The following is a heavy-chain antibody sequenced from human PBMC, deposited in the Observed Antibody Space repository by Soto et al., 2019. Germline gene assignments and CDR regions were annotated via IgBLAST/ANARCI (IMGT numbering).Heavy chain of an antibody. J-gene: IGHJ6*03. D-gene: IGHD4-4*01. CDR2: IYYSGST. Sequence: SETLSLTCTVSGGSISSYYWSWIRQPPGKGLEWIGYIYYSGSTNYNPSLKSRVTISVDTSKNQFSLKLSSVTAADTAVYYCARGTTVTTIYYYYYYMDVWGKGTTVTVSS. CDR1: GGSISSYY. V-gene: IGHV4-59*08. CDR3: ARGTTVTTIYYYYYYMDV.